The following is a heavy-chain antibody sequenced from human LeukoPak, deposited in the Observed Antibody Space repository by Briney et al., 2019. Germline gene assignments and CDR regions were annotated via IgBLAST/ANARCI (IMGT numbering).Heavy chain of an antibody. Sequence: SETLSLTCTVSGGSISSSSYYWSWIRQPPGKGLEWIGEINHSGSTNYNPSLKSRVTISVDTSKNQFSLKLSSVTAADTAVYYCARHKGAAGHDAFDIWGQGTMVTVSS. CDR1: GGSISSSSYY. J-gene: IGHJ3*02. D-gene: IGHD1-26*01. CDR2: INHSGST. CDR3: ARHKGAAGHDAFDI. V-gene: IGHV4-39*01.